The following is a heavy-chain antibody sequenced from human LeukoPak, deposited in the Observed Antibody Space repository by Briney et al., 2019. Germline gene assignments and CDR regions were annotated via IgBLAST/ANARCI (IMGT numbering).Heavy chain of an antibody. Sequence: SETLSLTCTVSGGSNSSSGYYWGWLRQPPGKGLEWIGSTYYSGSTYYNPSLKSRVTISVDTSKNQFSLKLSSVTAADTAVYYCARRPQTGYDSSGYYPGDFDYWGQGTLVTVSS. CDR1: GGSNSSSGYY. D-gene: IGHD3-22*01. CDR2: TYYSGST. V-gene: IGHV4-39*01. CDR3: ARRPQTGYDSSGYYPGDFDY. J-gene: IGHJ4*02.